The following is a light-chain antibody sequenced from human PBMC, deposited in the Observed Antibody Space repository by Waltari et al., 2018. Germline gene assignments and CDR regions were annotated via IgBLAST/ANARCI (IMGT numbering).Light chain of an antibody. CDR3: QQYYSTPPT. J-gene: IGKJ3*01. V-gene: IGKV4-1*01. CDR2: WAS. Sequence: IVMTQSPDSLAVSLGGRATINCKSSQSVLYISNNQNYLAWYQQKPGQPPKLLLYWASTRESGVPDRFSGSGSGTDFTLTISSLQAEDVAVYYCQQYYSTPPTFGPGTKVDIK. CDR1: QSVLYISNNQNY.